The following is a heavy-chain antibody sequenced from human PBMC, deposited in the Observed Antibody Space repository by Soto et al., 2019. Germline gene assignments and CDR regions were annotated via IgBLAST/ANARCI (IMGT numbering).Heavy chain of an antibody. J-gene: IGHJ4*03. CDR1: GYTFTNYG. CDR2: ISAYNGNR. CDR3: ARYTDRSSTSCYDF. V-gene: IGHV1-18*01. D-gene: IGHD2-2*01. Sequence: ASVKVSCKASGYTFTNYGINWVRQAPGQGLEWMGWISAYNGNRNYAQKVQGRVTMTTDTSTSTAYMELRSLRSDDTAVYYCARYTDRSSTSCYDFWGQRPLVTVSS.